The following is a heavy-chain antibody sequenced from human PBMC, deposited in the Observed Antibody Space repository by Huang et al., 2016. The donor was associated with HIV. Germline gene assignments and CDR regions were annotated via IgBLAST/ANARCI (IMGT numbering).Heavy chain of an antibody. CDR1: GFSLSTSAEG. J-gene: IGHJ3*01. D-gene: IGHD1-26*01. CDR3: AHSNLLTALDV. Sequence: QITLKESGPTWVKPTQTLTLTCTFSGFSLSTSAEGVAWIRQPPGEALEWLGIIYWDDDKRYAPSLNNRLTITKDASDTQVVLTLTNVDPVDAATYWCAHSNLLTALDVWGQGTLVLVSS. V-gene: IGHV2-5*05. CDR2: IYWDDDK.